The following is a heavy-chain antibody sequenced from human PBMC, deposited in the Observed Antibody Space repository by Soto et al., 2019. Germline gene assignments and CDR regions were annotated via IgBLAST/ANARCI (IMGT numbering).Heavy chain of an antibody. CDR1: GFTFSSYA. J-gene: IGHJ4*02. D-gene: IGHD4-17*01. CDR3: ARDGDDYGDYGGGYYFDY. Sequence: QVQLVESGGGVVQPGRSLRLSCAASGFTFSSYAMHWVRQAPDKGLEWVAVISYDGSNKYYADSVKGRFTISRDNSKNTLYLQMNSLRAEDTAVYYCARDGDDYGDYGGGYYFDYWGQGTLVTVSS. CDR2: ISYDGSNK. V-gene: IGHV3-30-3*01.